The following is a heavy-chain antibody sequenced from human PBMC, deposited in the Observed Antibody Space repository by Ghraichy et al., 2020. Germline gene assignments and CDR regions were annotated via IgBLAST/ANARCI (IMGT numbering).Heavy chain of an antibody. D-gene: IGHD3-22*01. CDR2: TYYRSKWYN. Sequence: QTLSLTCAISGDSVSNNSAAWNWIRQSPSRGLEWLGRTYYRSKWYNDYAVSVKSRITINPDTSKNQFSLQLNSVTPEDTAVYYCARGYDSSGYYPNWFDPWGQGTLVTVSS. J-gene: IGHJ5*02. V-gene: IGHV6-1*01. CDR1: GDSVSNNSAA. CDR3: ARGYDSSGYYPNWFDP.